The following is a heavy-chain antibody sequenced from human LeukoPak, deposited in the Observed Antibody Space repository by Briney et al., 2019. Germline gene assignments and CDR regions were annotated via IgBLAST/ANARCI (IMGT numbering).Heavy chain of an antibody. CDR1: GFTFSSYA. Sequence: PGGSLRLSCAASGFTFSSYAMSWVRQAPGKGLEWVSAISGSGGSTYYADSVKGRFTISRDNSKNSLYLQMNGLRAEDTAVYYCARAIMYYYDNDTYYTNGVYYGMDVWGQGTTVTVSS. D-gene: IGHD3-22*01. CDR2: ISGSGGST. J-gene: IGHJ6*02. CDR3: ARAIMYYYDNDTYYTNGVYYGMDV. V-gene: IGHV3-23*01.